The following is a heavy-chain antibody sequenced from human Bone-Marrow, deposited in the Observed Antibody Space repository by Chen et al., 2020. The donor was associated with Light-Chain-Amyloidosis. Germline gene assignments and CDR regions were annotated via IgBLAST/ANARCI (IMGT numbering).Heavy chain of an antibody. D-gene: IGHD2-15*01. J-gene: IGHJ4*02. CDR1: GFIFSDYA. CDR3: AREFGRHCSGGNCYSGYFDY. CDR2: ISKDGRND. V-gene: IGHV3-30*04. Sequence: QVQLVDSGGGVVQPGRSLRLSCVASGFIFSDYAMHWVRQAPGKGLEWVALISKDGRNDLYAESVKGRFTGSRENSKNTLYVQMNSLRAEDTAVYYCAREFGRHCSGGNCYSGYFDYWGQGTLVTVSS.